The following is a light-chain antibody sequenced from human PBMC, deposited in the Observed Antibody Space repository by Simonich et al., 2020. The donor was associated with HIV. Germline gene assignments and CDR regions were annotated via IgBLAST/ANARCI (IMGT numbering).Light chain of an antibody. CDR3: SSYTSSSTWV. CDR2: DVS. CDR1: SSDVGGYNY. V-gene: IGLV2-14*03. Sequence: QSALTHPASVSGSPGQSITISCTGTSSDVGGYNYVSWYQHHPGKAPQLMIYDVSTRPSGVSNRFSGSKSGNTASLTISGLQAEDEADYYCSSYTSSSTWVFGGGTKLTVL. J-gene: IGLJ3*02.